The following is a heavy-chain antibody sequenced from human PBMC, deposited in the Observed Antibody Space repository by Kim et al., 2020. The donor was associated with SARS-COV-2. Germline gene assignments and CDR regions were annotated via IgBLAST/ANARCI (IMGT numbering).Heavy chain of an antibody. Sequence: YYAASVRSRFTISRDNDKNSLFLQMNSLRAEDTAVYYCARGPNYSPFDYWGQGTLVTVSS. CDR3: ARGPNYSPFDY. D-gene: IGHD4-4*01. J-gene: IGHJ4*02. V-gene: IGHV3-48*03.